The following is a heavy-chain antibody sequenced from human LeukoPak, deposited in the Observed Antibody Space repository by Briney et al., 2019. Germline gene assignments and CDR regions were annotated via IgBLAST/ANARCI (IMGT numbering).Heavy chain of an antibody. Sequence: SETLSLTCTVSGRSISSGDYYWSWIRQPPGKGLEWIGYIYYSGSTYYNPSLKSRVTISVDTSKNQFSLKLSSVTAADTAVYYCARAVGVVPAAIFDPWGQGTLVTVSS. CDR1: GRSISSGDYY. CDR2: IYYSGST. CDR3: ARAVGVVPAAIFDP. J-gene: IGHJ5*02. D-gene: IGHD2-2*01. V-gene: IGHV4-30-4*08.